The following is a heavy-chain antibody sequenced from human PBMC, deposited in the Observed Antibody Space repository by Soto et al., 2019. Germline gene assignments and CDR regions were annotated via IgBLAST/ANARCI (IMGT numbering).Heavy chain of an antibody. D-gene: IGHD6-6*01. J-gene: IGHJ6*02. CDR2: IRGSDGRA. CDR1: GFIFSSYA. CDR3: ARYSDSSGDYYYGLDV. V-gene: IGHV3-23*01. Sequence: EVQLLESGGGLVQPGGSLRLSCAASGFIFSSYAMTWVRQAPGKGLEWVSTIRGSDGRAFYPDSVKGRFSISRDNSRSTLSLQMSSLRAEDTAVYYCARYSDSSGDYYYGLDVWGQGTTVIASS.